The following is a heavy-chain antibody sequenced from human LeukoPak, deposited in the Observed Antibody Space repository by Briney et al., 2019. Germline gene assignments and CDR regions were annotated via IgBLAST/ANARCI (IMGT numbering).Heavy chain of an antibody. CDR3: ARGAYSSGWAYFDH. CDR2: ISSSSSYI. CDR1: GFTFSSYS. D-gene: IGHD6-19*01. J-gene: IGHJ4*02. V-gene: IGHV3-21*01. Sequence: GSLRLSCAASGFTFSSYSMNWVRQAPGKGLEWVSSISSSSSYIYYADSVKGRFTISRDNAKNSLYLHMDSLRAEDTAVYYCARGAYSSGWAYFDHWGQGTLVTVSS.